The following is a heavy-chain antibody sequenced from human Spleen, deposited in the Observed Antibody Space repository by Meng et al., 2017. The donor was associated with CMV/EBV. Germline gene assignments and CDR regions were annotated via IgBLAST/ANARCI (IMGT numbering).Heavy chain of an antibody. V-gene: IGHV1-46*01. J-gene: IGHJ5*02. D-gene: IGHD3-16*01. CDR1: GYTFTGYY. Sequence: ASVKVSCKASGYTFTGYYMHWVRQAPGQGLEWMGIINPSGGSTSYAQKFQGRVTMTRDTSTSTVYMELSSLRSEDTAVYYCARVRSMGDWFDPWGQGTLVTVSS. CDR3: ARVRSMGDWFDP. CDR2: INPSGGST.